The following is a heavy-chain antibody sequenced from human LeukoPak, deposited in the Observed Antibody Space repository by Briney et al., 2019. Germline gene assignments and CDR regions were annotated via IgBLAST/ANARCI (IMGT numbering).Heavy chain of an antibody. V-gene: IGHV4-39*07. Sequence: SETLSLTCTVSGGSISITSYYWGWIRQPPGKGLEWIGEIYHSGSTNYNPSLKSRVTISVDKSKNQFSLRLSSVTAADTAVYYCARVLRGGLEYFDYWGQGSLVTVSS. CDR2: IYHSGST. CDR3: ARVLRGGLEYFDY. CDR1: GGSISITSYY. J-gene: IGHJ4*02.